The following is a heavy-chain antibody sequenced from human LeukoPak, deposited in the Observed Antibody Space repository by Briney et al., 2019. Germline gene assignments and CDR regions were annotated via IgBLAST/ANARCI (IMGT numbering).Heavy chain of an antibody. CDR1: GGSISSYY. J-gene: IGHJ5*02. V-gene: IGHV4-59*01. CDR2: IYYSGST. CDR3: ARAPRYYDYDP. D-gene: IGHD3-16*01. Sequence: KSSETLSLTCTVSGGSISSYYWSWIRQPPGKGLEWIGYIYYSGSTNYNPSLKSRVTISVDTSKTQFSLKLSSVTAADTAVYYCARAPRYYDYDPWGQGTLVTVSS.